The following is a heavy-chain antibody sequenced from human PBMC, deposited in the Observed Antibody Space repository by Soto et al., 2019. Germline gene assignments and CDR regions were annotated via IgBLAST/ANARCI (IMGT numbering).Heavy chain of an antibody. V-gene: IGHV3-33*01. J-gene: IGHJ6*02. CDR3: ARDLNYYDSSGGGMDV. D-gene: IGHD3-22*01. CDR1: GFTFSSYG. CDR2: IWYDGSNK. Sequence: PGGSLRLSCAAYGFTFSSYGMHWVRQAPGKGLEWVAVIWYDGSNKYYADSVKGRFTISRDNSKNTLYLQMNSLRAEDTAVYYCARDLNYYDSSGGGMDVWGQGTTVTVSS.